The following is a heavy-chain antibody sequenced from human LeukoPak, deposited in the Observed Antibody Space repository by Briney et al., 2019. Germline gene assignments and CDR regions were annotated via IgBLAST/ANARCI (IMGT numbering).Heavy chain of an antibody. CDR2: IYYSGST. J-gene: IGHJ4*02. D-gene: IGHD3-10*01. Sequence: IGIIYYSGSTYYTPSRKSRFTISVDTSKNQFSLKLSSVTAADTAVYYCASRTLWFGESGVDYWGQGTLVTVSS. CDR3: ASRTLWFGESGVDY. V-gene: IGHV4-39*01.